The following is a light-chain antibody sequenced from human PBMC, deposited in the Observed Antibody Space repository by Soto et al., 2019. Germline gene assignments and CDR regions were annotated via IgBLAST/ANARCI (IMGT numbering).Light chain of an antibody. Sequence: ESVLTQSQGTLSLSPGERVTLSCRASQTFGSTYLAWYQQKPGQAPRLLIYGASIRATGVPATFSGSGSGTEFTLSISSLQSEHLGVYYCQQDSSWPLTFGGGTKVDIK. V-gene: IGKV3-15*01. CDR1: QTFGST. CDR2: GAS. CDR3: QQDSSWPLT. J-gene: IGKJ4*01.